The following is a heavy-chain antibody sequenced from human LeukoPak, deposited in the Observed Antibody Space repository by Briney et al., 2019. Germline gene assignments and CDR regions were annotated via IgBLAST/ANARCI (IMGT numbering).Heavy chain of an antibody. CDR2: IHRSGST. Sequence: SETLSLTCTVSGGSISETYWWSWARQPPGKGLEWIGQIHRSGSTNYNPSLKNRLIISLDRSKNQFSLSLNSVTAADTALYFCARETDYSHPNYFDPWGQGILVTVSS. V-gene: IGHV4-4*02. D-gene: IGHD4-11*01. CDR1: GGSISETYW. CDR3: ARETDYSHPNYFDP. J-gene: IGHJ5*02.